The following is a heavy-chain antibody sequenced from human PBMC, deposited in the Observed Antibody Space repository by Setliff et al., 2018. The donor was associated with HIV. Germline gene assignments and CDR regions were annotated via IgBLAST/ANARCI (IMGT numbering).Heavy chain of an antibody. CDR2: ILHTGSA. V-gene: IGHV4-59*08. J-gene: IGHJ4*02. D-gene: IGHD3-3*01. CDR1: GASMRDYY. CDR3: ARQVSIPGVAATPLDY. Sequence: PSETLSLTCTVSGASMRDYYWTWIRQSPGKGLEWIGHILHTGSATYNPSLRSRLTMSIDTSSGQFSLRLTSVTAADAAVYYCARQVSIPGVAATPLDYWGQGSLVTVSS.